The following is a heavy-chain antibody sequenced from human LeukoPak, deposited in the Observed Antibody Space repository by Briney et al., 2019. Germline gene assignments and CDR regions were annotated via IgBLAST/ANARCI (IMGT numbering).Heavy chain of an antibody. V-gene: IGHV4-4*07. J-gene: IGHJ4*02. CDR2: IYTSGST. CDR1: GGSISSYY. Sequence: PSETLSLTCTVSGGSISSYYWSWIRQPAGKGLEWIGRIYTSGSTNYNPSLKSRVTMSVDTSKNRFSLKLSSVTAADTAVYYCARVSASQRGLGFDYWGQGTLVTVSS. CDR3: ARVSASQRGLGFDY. D-gene: IGHD6-25*01.